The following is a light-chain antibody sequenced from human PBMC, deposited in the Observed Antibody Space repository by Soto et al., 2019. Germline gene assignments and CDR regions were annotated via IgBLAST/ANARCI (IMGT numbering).Light chain of an antibody. J-gene: IGKJ3*01. CDR3: QQYGSSPST. Sequence: EIVLTQSPGTLSLSPGERATRSCRASQSVSSSYLACYQQKPGQAPRLLIYGASSRATGIPDRFSGSGSGTDFTLTISRLEPEDFAVYYGQQYGSSPSTFGPGTKVDIK. CDR1: QSVSSSY. V-gene: IGKV3-20*01. CDR2: GAS.